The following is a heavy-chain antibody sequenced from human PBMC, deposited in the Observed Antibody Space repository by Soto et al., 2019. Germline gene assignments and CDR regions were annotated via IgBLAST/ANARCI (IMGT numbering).Heavy chain of an antibody. CDR3: ARDRDKIVLMEFDAFDI. J-gene: IGHJ3*02. D-gene: IGHD2-8*01. CDR1: GGTFSSYT. Sequence: ASVKVSCKASGGTFSSYTISWVRQAPGQGLEWMGRIIPILGIANYAQKFQGRVTITADKSTSTAYMELSSLRSEDTAVYYCARDRDKIVLMEFDAFDIWGQGTMVTVS. V-gene: IGHV1-69*04. CDR2: IIPILGIA.